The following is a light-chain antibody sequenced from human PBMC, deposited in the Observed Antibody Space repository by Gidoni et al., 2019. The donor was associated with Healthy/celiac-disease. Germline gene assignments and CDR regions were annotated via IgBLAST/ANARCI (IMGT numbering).Light chain of an antibody. CDR3: QSYDSSLNNWV. CDR1: SSNIGAGYD. CDR2: GNS. V-gene: IGLV1-40*01. Sequence: QSVLTQPPSVSGAPGQRVTISCTGSSSNIGAGYDVHWYQQLPGTAPKLLIYGNSNRPSGVPDRFSGSKSGTSASLAITGLQAEDEADYYCQSYDSSLNNWVFGGGTKLTVL. J-gene: IGLJ3*02.